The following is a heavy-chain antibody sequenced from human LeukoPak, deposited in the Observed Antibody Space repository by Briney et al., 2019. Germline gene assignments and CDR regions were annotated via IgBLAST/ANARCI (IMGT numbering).Heavy chain of an antibody. D-gene: IGHD3-10*01. V-gene: IGHV3-30*02. CDR1: GVIFTDHV. CDR2: IWYDGTKK. Sequence: PGGSLRLSCAASGVIFTDHVIHWVRQGPGKGREWVALIWYDGTKKYFADSVKGRFTISRDNSKNTMSLQMNSLSTEDTAIYYCAREASGDFDIWGRGTMVTVSS. CDR3: AREASGDFDI. J-gene: IGHJ3*02.